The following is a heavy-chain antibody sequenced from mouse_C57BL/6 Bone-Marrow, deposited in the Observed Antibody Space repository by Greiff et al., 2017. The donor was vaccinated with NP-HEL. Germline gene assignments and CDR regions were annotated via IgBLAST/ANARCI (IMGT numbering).Heavy chain of an antibody. Sequence: QVQLKESGPGLVAPSQSLSITCTVSGFSLTSYGVDWVRQPPGKGLEWLGVIWGGGSTNYNSAPMSRLSISKDNSKSQVFLKMNSLQTEDTAMYYCAKRARPQVVATPFAYWGQGTLVTVSA. D-gene: IGHD1-1*01. CDR3: AKRARPQVVATPFAY. J-gene: IGHJ3*01. V-gene: IGHV2-9*01. CDR2: IWGGGST. CDR1: GFSLTSYG.